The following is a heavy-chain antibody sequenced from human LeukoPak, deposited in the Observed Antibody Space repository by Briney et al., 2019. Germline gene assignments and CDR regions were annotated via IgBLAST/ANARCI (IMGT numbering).Heavy chain of an antibody. D-gene: IGHD2-21*02. CDR1: GGSFSSGYY. Sequence: SETLSLTCAVYGGSFSSGYYWSWIRHSPGKGLEWIGEINHSESTIYSPSLRSRVTISVDTSKKHFSLKLSSVTAADTGLYYCARSKVTASSYSGLDVWGKGTTVTVSS. J-gene: IGHJ6*04. V-gene: IGHV4-34*01. CDR2: INHSEST. CDR3: ARSKVTASSYSGLDV.